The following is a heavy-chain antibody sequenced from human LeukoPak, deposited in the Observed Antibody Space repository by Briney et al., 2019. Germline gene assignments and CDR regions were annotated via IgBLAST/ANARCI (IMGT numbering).Heavy chain of an antibody. CDR3: ARGLRISDY. CDR1: GFTFSSYS. Sequence: GGSLRLSCAASGFTFSSYSMNWVRQAPGKGLEWVSSISSSSSYIYYADSVKGRFTISRDNAKNSLYPQMNSLRAEDTAVYYCARGLRISDYWGQGTLVTVSS. J-gene: IGHJ4*02. D-gene: IGHD4-17*01. V-gene: IGHV3-21*01. CDR2: ISSSSSYI.